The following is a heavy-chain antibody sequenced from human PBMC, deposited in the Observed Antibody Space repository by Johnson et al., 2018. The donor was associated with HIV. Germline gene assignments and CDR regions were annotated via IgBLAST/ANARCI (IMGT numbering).Heavy chain of an antibody. D-gene: IGHD5-18*01. CDR3: ARDFPLGYR. CDR2: ISYDGSDK. Sequence: QVQLVESGGGVVQPGRSLRLSCAASGFTFSSYGMHWVRQAPGKGLEWVAVISYDGSDKYYADSVKGRFTISRDNSKNRLYLQMNSLRAEDTAVYYCARDFPLGYRWG. V-gene: IGHV3-30*13. CDR1: GFTFSSYG. J-gene: IGHJ1*01.